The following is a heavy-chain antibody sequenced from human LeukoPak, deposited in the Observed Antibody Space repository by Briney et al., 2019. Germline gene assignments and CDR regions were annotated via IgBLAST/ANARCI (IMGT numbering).Heavy chain of an antibody. D-gene: IGHD3-10*01. V-gene: IGHV1-2*02. CDR3: AGDRERGYYYYYMDV. J-gene: IGHJ6*03. CDR2: INPNSGGT. CDR1: GYTFTNYY. Sequence: ASVKVSCKASGYTFTNYYIHWVRQAPGQGLEWMGWINPNSGGTNYAQKFQGRVTMTRDTSISTAYMELSRLRSDDTAVYYCAGDRERGYYYYYMDVWGKGTTVTVSS.